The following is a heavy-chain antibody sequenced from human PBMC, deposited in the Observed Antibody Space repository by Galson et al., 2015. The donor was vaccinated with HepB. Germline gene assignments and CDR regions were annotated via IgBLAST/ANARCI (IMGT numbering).Heavy chain of an antibody. Sequence: TLSLTCTVSGGSISSGSYYWSWIRQPAGKGLEWIGRIYTSGSTNYNPSLKSRVTMSVDTSKNQFSLKLSSVTAADTAVYYCARGEAEGINWFDPWGQGTLVTVSS. V-gene: IGHV4-61*02. J-gene: IGHJ5*02. CDR3: ARGEAEGINWFDP. CDR2: IYTSGST. D-gene: IGHD6-25*01. CDR1: GGSISSGSYY.